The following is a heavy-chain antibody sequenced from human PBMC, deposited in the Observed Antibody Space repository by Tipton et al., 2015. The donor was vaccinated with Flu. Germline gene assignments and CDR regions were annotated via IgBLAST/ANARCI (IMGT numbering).Heavy chain of an antibody. CDR3: AHRWFGELSLWYSGMDV. CDR1: GITFSNYG. J-gene: IGHJ6*02. CDR2: ISYDGKSE. V-gene: IGHV3-30*03. Sequence: AASGITFSNYGFHWIRQAPGKGLEWVGVISYDGKSEYYADSVKGRFTISRDNSKNTLYLQMSSLRSEDTAVHYCAHRWFGELSLWYSGMDVWGQGTSVTVSS. D-gene: IGHD3-10*01.